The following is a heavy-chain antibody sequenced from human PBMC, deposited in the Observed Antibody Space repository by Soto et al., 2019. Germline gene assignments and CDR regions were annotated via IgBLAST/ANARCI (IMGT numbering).Heavy chain of an antibody. V-gene: IGHV3-21*01. CDR2: ISSSSSYI. J-gene: IGHJ4*02. Sequence: EVQLVESGGGLVKPGGSLRLSCAASGFTFSSYSMNWVRQAPGKGLEWVSSISSSSSYIYYADSVKGRFTISRDNAKNSRSLQRSSIRAEERAVYYCAGDHWGIVESSGRDSSGWYGGGSVRGYWGQGTLVTVCS. CDR3: AGDHWGIVESSGRDSSGWYGGGSVRGY. CDR1: GFTFSSYS. D-gene: IGHD6-19*01.